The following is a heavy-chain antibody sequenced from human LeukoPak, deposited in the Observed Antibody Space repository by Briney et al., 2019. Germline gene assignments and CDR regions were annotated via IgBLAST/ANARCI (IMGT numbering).Heavy chain of an antibody. Sequence: SETLSLTCTVSGGSISNYYWSWIRQPPGKRLEWIGYIYYSGTTNYNPSLKSRVTMSVDTSNNHLSLRLTSVTAADTALYYCARHSYNYYGLDVWGQGTTITVSS. CDR2: IYYSGTT. V-gene: IGHV4-59*08. CDR3: ARHSYNYYGLDV. J-gene: IGHJ6*02. CDR1: GGSISNYY.